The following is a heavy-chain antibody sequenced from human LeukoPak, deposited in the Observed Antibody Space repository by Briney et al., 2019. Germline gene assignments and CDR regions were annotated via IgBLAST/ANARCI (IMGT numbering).Heavy chain of an antibody. CDR3: ARGKLAAPGRTGYNWFDP. V-gene: IGHV1-2*02. D-gene: IGHD6-13*01. Sequence: ASVTVSFTASGYTFTGYYIHWVRQAPGQGLEWMGWINPNSGGTNYAQKFQGRVTMPRDTSITTAYMELSGLRSDDTAIYYCARGKLAAPGRTGYNWFDPWGQGTLVTVSS. CDR2: INPNSGGT. J-gene: IGHJ5*02. CDR1: GYTFTGYY.